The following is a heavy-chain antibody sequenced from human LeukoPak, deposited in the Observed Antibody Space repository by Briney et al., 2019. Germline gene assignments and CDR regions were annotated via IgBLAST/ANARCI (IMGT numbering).Heavy chain of an antibody. CDR1: GFTFNTYA. V-gene: IGHV3-23*01. CDR2: FSVSGGGT. CDR3: VKDWRDESNCGGDCLQY. J-gene: IGHJ4*02. Sequence: GGSLRLSCVASGFTFNTYAMTWVRQAPGKGLEWVSSFSVSGGGTYYADSVRGRFIISRDNSKNTLYLHMSSLRAEDTAVYYCVKDWRDESNCGGDCLQYWDQGTLVTVSS. D-gene: IGHD2-21*02.